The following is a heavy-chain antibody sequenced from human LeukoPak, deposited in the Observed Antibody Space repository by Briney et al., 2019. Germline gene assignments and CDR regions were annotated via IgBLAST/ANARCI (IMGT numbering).Heavy chain of an antibody. J-gene: IGHJ4*02. V-gene: IGHV4-38-2*02. CDR1: GASLTSVSY. Sequence: PSETLSLTRSLSGASLTSVSYWAWLRPTPEKGLEWGGRLSRSGATYYNPSLRSRLRTSVDTSNNRFCLTLRAVTDADTAVSYCARVGSSNTHYDFWGPGTLVTVSA. CDR3: ARVGSSNTHYDF. D-gene: IGHD3-10*01. CDR2: LSRSGAT.